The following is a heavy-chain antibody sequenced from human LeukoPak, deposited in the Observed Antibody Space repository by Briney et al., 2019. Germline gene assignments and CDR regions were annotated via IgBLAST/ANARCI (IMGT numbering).Heavy chain of an antibody. CDR1: GFTFSSYS. CDR3: ARVSDISVAAYFDY. Sequence: GGSLRLSCAASGFTFSSYSMNWVRQAPGKGLEWISDISRSSTTIYYADSVKGRFTISRDNAKNSLYLQMNSLRAEDTALYYCARVSDISVAAYFDYWGQGTLVTVSS. J-gene: IGHJ4*02. CDR2: ISRSSTTI. V-gene: IGHV3-48*04. D-gene: IGHD6-19*01.